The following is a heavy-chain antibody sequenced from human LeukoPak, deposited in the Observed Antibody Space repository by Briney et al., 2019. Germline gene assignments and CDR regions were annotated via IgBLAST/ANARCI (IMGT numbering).Heavy chain of an antibody. Sequence: GGSLRLSCAASGFTFSSYAMSWVRQAPGKGLEWISAISGSGGSTYYADSVKGRFTISRDNSKNTLYLQMNSLRAEDTAVYYCAKDRRYSSSWFSYWGQGTLVTVSS. CDR1: GFTFSSYA. CDR3: AKDRRYSSSWFSY. D-gene: IGHD6-13*01. V-gene: IGHV3-23*01. J-gene: IGHJ4*02. CDR2: ISGSGGST.